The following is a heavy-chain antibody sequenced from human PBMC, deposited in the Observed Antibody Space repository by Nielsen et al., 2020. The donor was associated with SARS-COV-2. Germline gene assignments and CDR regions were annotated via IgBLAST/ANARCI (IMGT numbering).Heavy chain of an antibody. CDR2: FYSGGTT. Sequence: GALKISCAASGFLVSTKYMNWVRQAPGKGLEWVSVFYSGGTTLYADSVKGRFTISRDNSKNTLYLQMSSLRSDDTAVYYCVKPSGFNVVSLPGANRDFVWGQGTMVTFSS. D-gene: IGHD2-2*01. CDR1: GFLVSTKY. V-gene: IGHV3-53*05. J-gene: IGHJ3*01. CDR3: VKPSGFNVVSLPGANRDFV.